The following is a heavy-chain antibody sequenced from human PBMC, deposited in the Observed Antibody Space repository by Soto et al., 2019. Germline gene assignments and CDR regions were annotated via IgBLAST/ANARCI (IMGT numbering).Heavy chain of an antibody. D-gene: IGHD2-15*01. V-gene: IGHV4-31*03. CDR1: GGSISSGGYY. J-gene: IGHJ5*02. CDR3: ARARGYCSGGSCYLNWFDP. CDR2: IYYSGST. Sequence: SETLSLTCTVSGGSISSGGYYWSWIRQHPGTGLEWIGYIYYSGSTYYNPSLKSRVTISVDTSKNQFSLKLSSVTAADTAVYYCARARGYCSGGSCYLNWFDPSGQGTLVTVSS.